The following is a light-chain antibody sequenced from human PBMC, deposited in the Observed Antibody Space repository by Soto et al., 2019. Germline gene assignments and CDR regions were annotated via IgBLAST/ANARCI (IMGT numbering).Light chain of an antibody. V-gene: IGKV3-15*01. J-gene: IGKJ4*01. Sequence: IVMTQSPATLSASPGERATLSCRASQSINSNLAWYQQKPGQAPRLLMFRASIMATGFPARFSGSGSGTEFNITISSLQSEDSAIYYCQQYNNWPRATFGGGTKVEIK. CDR3: QQYNNWPRAT. CDR2: RAS. CDR1: QSINSN.